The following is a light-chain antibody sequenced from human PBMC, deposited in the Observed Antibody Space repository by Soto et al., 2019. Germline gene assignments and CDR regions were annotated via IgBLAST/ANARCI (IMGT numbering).Light chain of an antibody. CDR3: CSYAGSSTCV. Sequence: QSALTQPASVSGSPGLSITISCSGTSSDVGRYNLVSWFQQHPGKAPILIIYDGSKPPSGVSNRFSGSKSGNTASLTISGLQAEDEADYYCCSYAGSSTCVFGTGTKLTVL. J-gene: IGLJ1*01. CDR1: SSDVGRYNL. CDR2: DGS. V-gene: IGLV2-23*01.